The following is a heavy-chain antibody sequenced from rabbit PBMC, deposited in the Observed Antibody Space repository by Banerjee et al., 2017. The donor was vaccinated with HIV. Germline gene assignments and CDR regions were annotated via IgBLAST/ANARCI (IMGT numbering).Heavy chain of an antibody. D-gene: IGHD7-1*01. V-gene: IGHV1S40*01. CDR3: ARGYAGYAGYGL. Sequence: QSLEESGGDLVKPGATLTLTCTASGFSFSGSYYMCRVRQAPGKGREWNACIYAASSGSPYYASGAKGRFTISKTASTTVTLQMASLTAADTATYFCARGYAGYAGYGLGGQGTLFTV. CDR2: IYAASSGSP. CDR1: GFSFSGSYY. J-gene: IGHJ3*01.